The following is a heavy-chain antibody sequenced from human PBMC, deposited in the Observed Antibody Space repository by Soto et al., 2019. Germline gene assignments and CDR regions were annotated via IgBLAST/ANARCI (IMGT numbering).Heavy chain of an antibody. Sequence: ASVKVSCKASGFTFTNSAVQWVRQARGQRLEWIGWIVVGSGNTNYAQKFQERVTITRDMSTSTAYMEQSSLRSEDTAVYYCARGRADILTGYYFDYWGQGTLVTVSS. CDR1: GFTFTNSA. J-gene: IGHJ4*02. D-gene: IGHD3-9*01. CDR3: ARGRADILTGYYFDY. CDR2: IVVGSGNT. V-gene: IGHV1-58*01.